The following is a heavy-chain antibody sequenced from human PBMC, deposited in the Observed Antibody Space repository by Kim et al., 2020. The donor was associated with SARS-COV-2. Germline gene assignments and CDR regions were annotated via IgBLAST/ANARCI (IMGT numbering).Heavy chain of an antibody. CDR1: GYTFTSYA. D-gene: IGHD3-10*01. Sequence: ASVKVSCKASGYTFTSYAMHWVRQAPGQRLEWMGWINAGNGNTKYSQKFQGRVTITRDTSASTAYMELSRRRSEDTAVYYCARTHHRYGSGSYRAFDIWGQGTMAIVSS. V-gene: IGHV1-3*01. CDR2: INAGNGNT. J-gene: IGHJ3*02. CDR3: ARTHHRYGSGSYRAFDI.